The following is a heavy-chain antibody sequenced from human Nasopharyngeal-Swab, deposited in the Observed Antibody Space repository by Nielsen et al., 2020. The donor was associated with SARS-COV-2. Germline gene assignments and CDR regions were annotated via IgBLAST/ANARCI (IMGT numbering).Heavy chain of an antibody. CDR2: IYYSGST. J-gene: IGHJ6*04. CDR3: ARQSWAGYYYDSSGYMDV. D-gene: IGHD3-22*01. Sequence: WIRESPGMWLVWIGYIYYSGSTYYNPSLKSRVTISVDTSKNQFSLKLSSVTAADTAVYYCARQSWAGYYYDSSGYMDVWGKGTTVTVSS. V-gene: IGHV4-31*02.